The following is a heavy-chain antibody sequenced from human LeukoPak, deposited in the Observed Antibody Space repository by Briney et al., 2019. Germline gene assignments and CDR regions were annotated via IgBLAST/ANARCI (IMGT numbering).Heavy chain of an antibody. Sequence: GGSLRLSCAASGFTFSSYAMHWVRQAPGKGLEWVAVISYDGSNKYYADSVKGRFTISRDNSKNTLYLQMNSLRAEDTAVYYCARGGSRGSFDNWGQGILVTVSS. CDR3: ARGGSRGSFDN. CDR1: GFTFSSYA. J-gene: IGHJ5*02. V-gene: IGHV3-30*04. CDR2: ISYDGSNK.